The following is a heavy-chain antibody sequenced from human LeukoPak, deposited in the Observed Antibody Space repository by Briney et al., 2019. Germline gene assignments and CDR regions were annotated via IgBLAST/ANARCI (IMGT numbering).Heavy chain of an antibody. CDR1: GGAISGGAIITYF. J-gene: IGHJ6*02. CDR2: ISYSGST. CDR3: PRLYGYTYGHGGMDV. Sequence: SETLSLTCTVSGGAISGGAIITYFWSWIRQPPGKRLEWIGYISYSGSTNSNPSLKSRVTLSVDTSKSQFSLNLTSVTAADTAVYYCPRLYGYTYGHGGMDVWGQGTTVTVSS. V-gene: IGHV4-59*08. D-gene: IGHD5-18*01.